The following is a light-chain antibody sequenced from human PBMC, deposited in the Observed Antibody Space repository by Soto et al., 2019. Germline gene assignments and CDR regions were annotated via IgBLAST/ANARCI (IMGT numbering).Light chain of an antibody. CDR3: QDYSDSSWT. V-gene: IGKV1-9*01. J-gene: IGKJ1*01. Sequence: IQLTQSPSSLSASVGDRVTITCRASQGISSYLGWYQQKPGKAPNLLIYDASTLHSGVPSRFSGGGSGTDFTLTISSLQPDDFATYYCQDYSDSSWTFGHGTNV. CDR2: DAS. CDR1: QGISSY.